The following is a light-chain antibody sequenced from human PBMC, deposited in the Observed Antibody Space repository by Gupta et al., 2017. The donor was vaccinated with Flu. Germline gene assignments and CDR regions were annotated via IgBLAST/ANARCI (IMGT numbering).Light chain of an antibody. CDR3: LHAYSTPPT. J-gene: IGKJ1*01. CDR2: AAS. V-gene: IGKV1-39*01. Sequence: DIQMTQSPSSLSASVGDRVTISCLVSHSISNYLNWYQQKPGNSPELLIYAASSLQSGVPSRFSGSGSGTDFTLTISRLQPEDFASYFCLHAYSTPPTFGRGTXVEIK. CDR1: HSISNY.